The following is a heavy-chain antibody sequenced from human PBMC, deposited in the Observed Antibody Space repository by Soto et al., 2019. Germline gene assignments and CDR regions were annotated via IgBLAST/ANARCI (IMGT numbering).Heavy chain of an antibody. V-gene: IGHV3-23*01. J-gene: IGHJ1*01. Sequence: EVQLLESGGDFVQPGGSLRLSCVASGFTFSPYAMAWVRQAPGKGLEWVAAISGTGGHSYNADSVKGRFTISTDNYKNMLLLQMSSQGSAETAKYHCARIACGGSRCYERSGAGSCFEHW. D-gene: IGHD2-15*01. CDR1: GFTFSPYA. CDR2: ISGTGGHS. CDR3: ARIACGGSRCYERSGAGSCFEH.